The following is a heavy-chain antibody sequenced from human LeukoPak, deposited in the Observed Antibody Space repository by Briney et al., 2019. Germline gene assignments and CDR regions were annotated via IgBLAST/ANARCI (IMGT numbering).Heavy chain of an antibody. CDR2: ISSSSSTI. D-gene: IGHD3-10*01. CDR1: GFTFSSYS. J-gene: IGHJ5*02. Sequence: PGGSLRLSCAASGFTFSSYSMNWVRQAPGKGLEWVSYISSSSSTIYYADSVKGRFTISRDNAKNSLYLQMNSLRDEDTAVYYCARDYWAYGSGTQGWFDPWGQGTLVTVSS. V-gene: IGHV3-48*02. CDR3: ARDYWAYGSGTQGWFDP.